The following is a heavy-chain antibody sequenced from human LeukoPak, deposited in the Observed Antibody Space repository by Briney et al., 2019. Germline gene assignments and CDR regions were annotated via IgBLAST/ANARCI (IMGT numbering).Heavy chain of an antibody. CDR2: IYTSGST. CDR3: ARNGGSGTYYDGSFDY. J-gene: IGHJ4*02. D-gene: IGHD1-26*01. CDR1: GGSISSYY. V-gene: IGHV4-4*07. Sequence: TSETLSLTCTVSGGSISSYYWSWIRQSAGNGLEWIGRIYTSGSTNYNPSLKSRVTMSVDTSKNQFSLKLSSVTAADTAVYYCARNGGSGTYYDGSFDYWGQGTLVTVSS.